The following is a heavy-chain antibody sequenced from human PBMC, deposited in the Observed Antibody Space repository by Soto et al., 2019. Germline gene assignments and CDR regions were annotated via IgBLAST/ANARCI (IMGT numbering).Heavy chain of an antibody. CDR2: IYPGDSDT. D-gene: IGHD5-18*01. V-gene: IGHV5-51*01. Sequence: GESLKISCQGSGNSFTTNWIAWVRQMPGKGLEWMGIIYPGDSDTRYSPSFQGQVTISADKSISTAYLQWSSLKASDTAMYYCVRQGYSYGYDYWGQRTLVSVSS. CDR1: GNSFTTNW. CDR3: VRQGYSYGYDY. J-gene: IGHJ4*02.